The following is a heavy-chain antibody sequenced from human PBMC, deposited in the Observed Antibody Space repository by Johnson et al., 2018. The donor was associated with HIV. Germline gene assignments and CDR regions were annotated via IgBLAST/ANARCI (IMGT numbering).Heavy chain of an antibody. J-gene: IGHJ3*02. CDR3: AKGRIVGALQSAFDI. CDR2: IYSGGNT. CDR1: GFSVSRNY. V-gene: IGHV3-66*02. Sequence: EQLVESGGGLVQPGGSLRLSCAASGFSVSRNYKTWVRQSPGKGLAWVSLIYSGGNTYYADSVKGRFTISRDNSKNTLHLQMNSLRGEDTAVYYCAKGRIVGALQSAFDIWGQGTMVTVSS. D-gene: IGHD1-26*01.